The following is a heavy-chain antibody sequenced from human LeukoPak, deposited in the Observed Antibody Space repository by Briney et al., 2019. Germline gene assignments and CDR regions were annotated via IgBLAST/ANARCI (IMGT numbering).Heavy chain of an antibody. CDR2: INAGNGNT. CDR1: GYTFTSYA. Sequence: GASVKVSCKASGYTFTSYAMHWVRQAPGQRLEWMGWINAGNGNTKYSQKFQGRVTITRDTSASTAYMELSSLRSEDTAVYYCARGTPHTHRYYDFWSGYYTEYSPYGMDVWGQGTTVTVSS. D-gene: IGHD3-3*01. CDR3: ARGTPHTHRYYDFWSGYYTEYSPYGMDV. V-gene: IGHV1-3*01. J-gene: IGHJ6*02.